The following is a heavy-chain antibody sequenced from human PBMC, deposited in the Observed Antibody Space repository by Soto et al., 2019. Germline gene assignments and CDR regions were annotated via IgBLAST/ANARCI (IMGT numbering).Heavy chain of an antibody. CDR1: GGSISSGDYY. J-gene: IGHJ6*03. CDR3: ARGVFTVTTAYYYYMDV. D-gene: IGHD4-17*01. Sequence: QVQLQESGPGLVKPSQTLSLTCTVSGGSISSGDYYWSWIRQHPGKGLEWIGYIYYSGSTYYNPSLKSRVTISVDTSKNQFSLKLSSVTAADTAVYYCARGVFTVTTAYYYYMDVWGKGTTVTVSS. CDR2: IYYSGST. V-gene: IGHV4-31*03.